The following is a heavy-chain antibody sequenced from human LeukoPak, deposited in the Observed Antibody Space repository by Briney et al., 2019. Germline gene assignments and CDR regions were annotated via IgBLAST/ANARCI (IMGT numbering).Heavy chain of an antibody. V-gene: IGHV4-4*02. Sequence: PSGTLSHTCAVSGGSISSSNWWSWVRQPPGKGLEWIGEIYRSGSANYNPSLKSRVTISVDKSKNLFSLRLSSVTAADTAVYYCARASHDYGDYSHFDYWGQGTLVTVSS. J-gene: IGHJ4*02. CDR3: ARASHDYGDYSHFDY. D-gene: IGHD4-17*01. CDR1: GGSISSSNW. CDR2: IYRSGSA.